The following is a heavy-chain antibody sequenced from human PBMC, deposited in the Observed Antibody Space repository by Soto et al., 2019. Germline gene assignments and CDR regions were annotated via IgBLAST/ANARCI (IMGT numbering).Heavy chain of an antibody. V-gene: IGHV1-69*13. J-gene: IGHJ4*02. CDR3: AVTIFGLYYFDY. D-gene: IGHD3-3*01. Sequence: ASVKVSCKASGGTFSSYAISWVRQAPGQGLEWMGGIIPIFGTANYAQKFQGRVTITADESTSTAYMELSSLRSEDTAVYYCAVTIFGLYYFDYWGQGTLAPVSS. CDR2: IIPIFGTA. CDR1: GGTFSSYA.